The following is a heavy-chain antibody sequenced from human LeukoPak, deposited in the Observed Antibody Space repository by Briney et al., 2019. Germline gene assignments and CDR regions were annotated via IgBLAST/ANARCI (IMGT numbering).Heavy chain of an antibody. Sequence: GGSLRLPCAASGFTFSSYSMNWVRQAPGKGLEWVSSISSSSSYIYYADSVKGRFTISRDNAKNSLYLQTNSLRAEDTVVYYCARDHRYYDSSGYYYLPDAFDIWGQGTMVTVSS. D-gene: IGHD3-22*01. CDR1: GFTFSSYS. J-gene: IGHJ3*02. CDR3: ARDHRYYDSSGYYYLPDAFDI. V-gene: IGHV3-21*01. CDR2: ISSSSSYI.